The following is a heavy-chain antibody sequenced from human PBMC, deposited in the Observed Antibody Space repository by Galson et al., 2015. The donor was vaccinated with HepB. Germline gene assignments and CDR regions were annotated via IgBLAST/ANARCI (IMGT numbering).Heavy chain of an antibody. CDR1: GFTFTTYG. CDR3: ARDWITMVLE. CDR2: ISGSSSNI. Sequence: SLRLSCAASGFTFTTYGMNWVRQAPGKGPEWVPYISGSSSNIYYADSVRGRFSISRDNAKNSLYLQMNSLRAEDTAVYYCARDWITMVLEWGQGTLVTVSS. D-gene: IGHD3-10*01. J-gene: IGHJ4*02. V-gene: IGHV3-21*01.